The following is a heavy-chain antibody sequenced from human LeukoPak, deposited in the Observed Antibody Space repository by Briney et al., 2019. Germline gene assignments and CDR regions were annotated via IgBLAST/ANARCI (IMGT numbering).Heavy chain of an antibody. CDR3: AKSGGGDYYYYYYMDV. D-gene: IGHD3-16*01. CDR2: I. Sequence: GGSLRLSCAASGFTFSSYEMNWVRQAPGKGLEWVAVIKGRFTISRHNSKNTLYLQMNSLRPDDTAVYYCAKSGGGDYYYYYYMDVWGKGTTVTVSS. V-gene: IGHV3-30*18. J-gene: IGHJ6*03. CDR1: GFTFSSYE.